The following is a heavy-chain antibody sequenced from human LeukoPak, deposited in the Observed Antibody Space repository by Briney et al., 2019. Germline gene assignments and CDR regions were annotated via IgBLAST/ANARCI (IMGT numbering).Heavy chain of an antibody. V-gene: IGHV1-2*02. D-gene: IGHD1-14*01. J-gene: IGHJ4*02. CDR3: SRGGLHHGFDY. Sequence: ASVKVSCKASGYTFSDYYIHWVRQAPGQGLEWMGWIDPKNGGTNYAQKFRGRVTMTRVTSFTTVYMDLSRLISDDTAVYYCSRGGLHHGFDYWGQGTLVTVSS. CDR1: GYTFSDYY. CDR2: IDPKNGGT.